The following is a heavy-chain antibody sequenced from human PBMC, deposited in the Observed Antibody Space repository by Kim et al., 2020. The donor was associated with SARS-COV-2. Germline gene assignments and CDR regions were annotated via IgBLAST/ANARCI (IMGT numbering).Heavy chain of an antibody. CDR1: GYTFTGYY. J-gene: IGHJ4*02. V-gene: IGHV1-2*06. CDR3: ARDLFWGVVVVAATPGDLGY. CDR2: INPNSGGT. Sequence: ASVKVSCKASGYTFTGYYMHWVRQAPGQGLEWMGRINPNSGGTNYAQKFQGRVTMTRDTSISTAYMELSRLRSDDTAVYYCARDLFWGVVVVAATPGDLGYWGQGTLVTVSS. D-gene: IGHD2-15*01.